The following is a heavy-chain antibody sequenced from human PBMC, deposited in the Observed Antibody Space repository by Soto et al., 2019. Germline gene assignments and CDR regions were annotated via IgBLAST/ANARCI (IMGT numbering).Heavy chain of an antibody. J-gene: IGHJ4*02. CDR1: AFTFSRYS. CDR3: VRDLYRQGQY. Sequence: GGSLRLSSVASAFTFSRYSMDWVRQAAGRRPVWVSRINCWWDSINYADSVKGRYTISRHHAKNTEYLQMHSLRVKDTLPYSGVRDLYRQGQYWGQGTRVTVAS. D-gene: IGHD2-15*01. V-gene: IGHV3-74*01. CDR2: INCWWDSI.